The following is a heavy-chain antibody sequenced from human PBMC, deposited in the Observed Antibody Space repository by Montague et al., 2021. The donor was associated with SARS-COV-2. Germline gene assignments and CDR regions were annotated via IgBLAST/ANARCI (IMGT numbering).Heavy chain of an antibody. CDR1: GGSLSGYY. J-gene: IGHJ5*02. CDR2: INHSGST. CDR3: ARGADYDFWSGFLRYKWFDP. V-gene: IGHV4-34*01. D-gene: IGHD3-3*01. Sequence: SETLSLTCAVYGGSLSGYYWAWIRQTPAKGLEWIGEINHSGSTNYNPSLKSRLTISVDTSKKQFSLKLNSMTAADTAVYYCARGADYDFWSGFLRYKWFDPGGVGTPVTVSS.